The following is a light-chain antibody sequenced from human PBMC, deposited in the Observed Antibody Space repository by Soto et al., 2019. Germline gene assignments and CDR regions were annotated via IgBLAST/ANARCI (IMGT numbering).Light chain of an antibody. Sequence: EIVLTQSPATLSLSPGERATLSCRASHRVSSYLAWYQQKPGQAPRLLIYATSTRATGIPDRFSGSGSGTDFTLTISRLEPEDFAVYYCQQYNRYWTFGQGTKVDIK. V-gene: IGKV3-11*01. CDR2: ATS. J-gene: IGKJ1*01. CDR3: QQYNRYWT. CDR1: HRVSSY.